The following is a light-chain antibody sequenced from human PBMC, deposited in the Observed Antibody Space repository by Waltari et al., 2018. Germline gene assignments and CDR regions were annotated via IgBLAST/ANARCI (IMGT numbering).Light chain of an antibody. V-gene: IGLV1-44*01. CDR2: RDY. CDR3: AAWDDSLNAVI. CDR1: SSNIGSNS. Sequence: QSVLTQPPSASGTPGQRVSLFCSGSSSNIGSNSVNWYQQLPGTAPKLLIYRDYQRPSWVPDRFSGSKSGTSASLAISWLQSEDEADYYCAAWDDSLNAVIFGGGTKLTVL. J-gene: IGLJ2*01.